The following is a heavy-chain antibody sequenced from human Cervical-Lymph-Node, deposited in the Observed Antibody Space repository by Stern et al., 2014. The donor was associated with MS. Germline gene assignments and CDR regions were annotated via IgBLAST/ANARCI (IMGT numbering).Heavy chain of an antibody. V-gene: IGHV3-53*01. D-gene: IGHD1-1*01. CDR1: GFTVSRDY. Sequence: DVQLVESGGGVIQPGGSLRLSCTASGFTVSRDYMTWVRQAPGKGLEWESLRTNVGSTLYQDSVKGRFTISRDDSKNTVYLHMTSLRAEDTAMYYCARDTSSPERSDWWGQGTLVTVPS. CDR2: RTNVGST. J-gene: IGHJ4*02. CDR3: ARDTSSPERSDW.